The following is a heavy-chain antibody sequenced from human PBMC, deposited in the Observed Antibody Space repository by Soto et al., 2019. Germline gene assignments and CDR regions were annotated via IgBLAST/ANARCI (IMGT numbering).Heavy chain of an antibody. CDR1: GGTFSSYA. V-gene: IGHV1-69*12. CDR3: VSVVAIPGYPDN. CDR2: IVPIVDTS. Sequence: QVQLVQSGAEVRQPASSVKVSCKTSGGTFSSYAISWVRQAPGQGLEWMGGIVPIVDTSTYAQKFQGRVTITADESTSTAYMELSSLRSDDTDIYYCVSVVAIPGYPDNWGQGTLVTVSS. J-gene: IGHJ4*02. D-gene: IGHD5-12*01.